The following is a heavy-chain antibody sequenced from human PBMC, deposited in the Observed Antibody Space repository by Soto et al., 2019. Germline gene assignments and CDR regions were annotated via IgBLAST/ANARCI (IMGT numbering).Heavy chain of an antibody. D-gene: IGHD3-16*01. J-gene: IGHJ4*01. CDR3: ERVKATLSRHYYFDS. CDR2: IFYTGST. CDR1: GGTINSVYYF. Sequence: SETLSLTCSVSGGTINSVYYFWSWIRQPPGKGLEWIGSIFYTGSTYYSPSLNSRASLSIDTSKKRFSLRLRSLTSAXTAVYFCERVKATLSRHYYFDSWGHGAPVTVS. V-gene: IGHV4-30-4*01.